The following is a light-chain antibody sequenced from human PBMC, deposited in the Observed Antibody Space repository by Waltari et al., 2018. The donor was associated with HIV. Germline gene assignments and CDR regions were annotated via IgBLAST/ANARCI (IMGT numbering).Light chain of an antibody. V-gene: IGLV2-23*02. J-gene: IGLJ2*01. Sequence: QSALTHPASVSGSPGQSITISCTGTSSNVGSYNLVSWYQQHPRIAPKLMIYEVSKRPSGVSNRFSGSKSGNTASLTISGLQAEDEADYYCCSYTGTNPFLLFGGGTKLTVL. CDR3: CSYTGTNPFLL. CDR2: EVS. CDR1: SSNVGSYNL.